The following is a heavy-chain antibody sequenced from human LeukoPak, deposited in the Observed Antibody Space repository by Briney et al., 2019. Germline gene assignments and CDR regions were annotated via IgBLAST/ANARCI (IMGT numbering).Heavy chain of an antibody. D-gene: IGHD1-1*01. CDR3: AKGYGLRYFDY. CDR2: INPNSGGT. J-gene: IGHJ4*02. Sequence: ASVKVSCKASGYTFTGYYMHWVRQAPGQGLEWMGWINPNSGGTNYAQKFQGRVTMTRDTSISTAYMELRSLRAEDTAVYYCAKGYGLRYFDYWGQGTLVTVSS. CDR1: GYTFTGYY. V-gene: IGHV1-2*02.